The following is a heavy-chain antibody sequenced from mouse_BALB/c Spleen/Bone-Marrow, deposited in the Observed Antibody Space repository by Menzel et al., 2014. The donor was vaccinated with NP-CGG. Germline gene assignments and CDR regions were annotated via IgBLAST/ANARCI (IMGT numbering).Heavy chain of an antibody. CDR2: ISSGGDNT. D-gene: IGHD1-1*01. Sequence: MLVESGGGLVKPGGSLTLSCAASGFTFSSYTMSWVRQTPEKRLEWVATISSGGDNTYYPDSVKGRFTISRDNAKNNLYLQMSSLRSEDTALYYCARYPAYYYGYAMDYWGQGTAVTVPS. CDR1: GFTFSSYT. V-gene: IGHV5-9*03. CDR3: ARYPAYYYGYAMDY. J-gene: IGHJ4*01.